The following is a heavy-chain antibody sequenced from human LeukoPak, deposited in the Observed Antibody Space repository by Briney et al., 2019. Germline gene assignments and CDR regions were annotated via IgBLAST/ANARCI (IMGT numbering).Heavy chain of an antibody. CDR2: ISYDGSNK. CDR3: ARGSIRLELRSNFDY. V-gene: IGHV3-30-3*01. J-gene: IGHJ4*02. CDR1: GFTFSSYA. Sequence: PGGSLRLSCAASGFTFSSYAMHWVRQAPGKGLEWVAVISYDGSNKYYADSVKGRFTISRDNSKNTLYLQMNSLRAEDTAVYYCARGSIRLELRSNFDYWGQGTLVTVSS. D-gene: IGHD1-7*01.